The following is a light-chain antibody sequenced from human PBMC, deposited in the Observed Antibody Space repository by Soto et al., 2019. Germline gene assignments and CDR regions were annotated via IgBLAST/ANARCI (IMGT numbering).Light chain of an antibody. J-gene: IGLJ2*01. CDR2: YVN. CDR1: SSDVGGYNY. V-gene: IGLV2-8*01. Sequence: QSALTQPPSASGSPGQSVTISCTGTSSDVGGYNYVSWYQQYPGKAPKLMIYYVNKRPSGVPDRFSGSKSGNTASLTVSGLQAEDEADYYCSSYAGSNNLGVFGGGTKVTVL. CDR3: SSYAGSNNLGV.